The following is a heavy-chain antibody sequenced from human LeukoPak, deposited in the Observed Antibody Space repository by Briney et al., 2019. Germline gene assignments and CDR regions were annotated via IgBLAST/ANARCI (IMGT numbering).Heavy chain of an antibody. CDR3: AKEMGITMIVVVITTGAFDI. Sequence: QSGGSLRLSCAASGFTFSNYGMHWVRQAPGKGLEWVAFIRFDGTNQFYADSVKGRFTISRDNSQNTVSLQVNNLRTEDTAVYYCAKEMGITMIVVVITTGAFDIWGQGTMVTVSS. J-gene: IGHJ3*02. CDR2: IRFDGTNQ. V-gene: IGHV3-30*02. D-gene: IGHD3-22*01. CDR1: GFTFSNYG.